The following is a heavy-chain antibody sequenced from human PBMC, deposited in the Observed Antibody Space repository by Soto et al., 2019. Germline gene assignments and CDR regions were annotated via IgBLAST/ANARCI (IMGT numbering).Heavy chain of an antibody. J-gene: IGHJ4*02. Sequence: QVLLQESGPRLVKPSETLSLTCTVSGDSVSSSRYYWSWVRQPPGKPLEWVGYIQYTGSTVYNPPLQSRVTFSMGTSRNQFSLILRSVTAADTAIYYCARSACGGRDCYVFDYWGQGTLVTVSS. V-gene: IGHV4-61*01. CDR1: GDSVSSSRYY. CDR2: IQYTGST. CDR3: ARSACGGRDCYVFDY. D-gene: IGHD2-21*02.